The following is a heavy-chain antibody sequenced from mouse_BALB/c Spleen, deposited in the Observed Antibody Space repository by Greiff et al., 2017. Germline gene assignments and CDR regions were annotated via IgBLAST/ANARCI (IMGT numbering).Heavy chain of an antibody. CDR2: IYPGDGDT. J-gene: IGHJ4*01. Sequence: QVQLKQSGAELARPGASVKLSCKASGYTFTSYWMQWVKQRPGQGLEWIGAIYPGDGDTRYTQKFKGKATLTADKSSSTAYMQLSSLASEDSAVYYCARSMVNCYAMDYWGQGTSVTVSS. D-gene: IGHD2-10*02. CDR1: GYTFTSYW. CDR3: ARSMVNCYAMDY. V-gene: IGHV1-87*01.